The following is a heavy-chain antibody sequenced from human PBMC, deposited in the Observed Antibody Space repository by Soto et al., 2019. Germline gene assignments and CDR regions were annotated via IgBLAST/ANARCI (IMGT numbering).Heavy chain of an antibody. V-gene: IGHV4-34*01. CDR1: GRSFIGYH. J-gene: IGHJ4*02. CDR3: ARGHYYDSRDPYYFDY. D-gene: IGHD3-22*01. CDR2: INHSEST. Sequence: TLSLTCACYGRSFIGYHWSWTRPPPGEGLEWIGEINHSESTHYNPSLRSRVTISVDTSKNQFPRELSSVTSADTGVYYCARGHYYDSRDPYYFDYWGQGTLVTVSS.